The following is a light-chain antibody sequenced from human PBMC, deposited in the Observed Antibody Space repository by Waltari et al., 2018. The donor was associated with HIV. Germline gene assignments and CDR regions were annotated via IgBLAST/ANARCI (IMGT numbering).Light chain of an antibody. CDR1: QNIRTW. V-gene: IGKV1-5*03. J-gene: IGKJ2*03. CDR3: QQYYTYG. CDR2: KAS. Sequence: DVQMTQSPSTLSASVGDRVTITCRASQNIRTWLAWYQQKPGKAPKLLIYKASSLESGVSSRFSGSGSGTEFTLIINGLQPDDFGTYYCQQYYTYGFGQGTNLEIK.